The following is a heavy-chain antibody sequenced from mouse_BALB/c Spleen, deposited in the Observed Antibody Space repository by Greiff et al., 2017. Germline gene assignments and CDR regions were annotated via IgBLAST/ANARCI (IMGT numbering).Heavy chain of an antibody. D-gene: IGHD1-1*01. V-gene: IGHV3-6*02. Sequence: EVQLQESGPGLVKPSQSLSLTCSVTGYSITSGYYWNWIRQFPGNQLEWMGYISYDGSNNYNPSLKNRISITRDTSKNQFFLKLNSVTTEDTATYYCAREGGSSYCYFDYWGQGTTLTVSS. CDR1: GYSITSGYY. J-gene: IGHJ2*01. CDR3: AREGGSSYCYFDY. CDR2: ISYDGSN.